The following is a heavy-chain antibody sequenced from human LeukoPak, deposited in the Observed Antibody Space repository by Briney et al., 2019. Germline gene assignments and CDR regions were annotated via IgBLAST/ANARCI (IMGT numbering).Heavy chain of an antibody. V-gene: IGHV4-4*09. CDR3: ATSYNWNYRHYYYYMDV. Sequence: SETLSLTCTVSGGSISSYYWSWIRQPPGKGLEWIGYIYTSGSTNYNLSLKSRVTISVDTSKNQFSLKLSSVTAADTAVYYCATSYNWNYRHYYYYMDVWGKGTTVTVSS. J-gene: IGHJ6*03. CDR2: IYTSGST. D-gene: IGHD1-7*01. CDR1: GGSISSYY.